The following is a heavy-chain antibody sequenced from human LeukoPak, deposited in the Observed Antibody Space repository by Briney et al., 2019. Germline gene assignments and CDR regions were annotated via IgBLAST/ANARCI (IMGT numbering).Heavy chain of an antibody. J-gene: IGHJ5*02. Sequence: KPSETLSLTCAVYGGSFSGYYWSWIRQPPGKGLEWIGEINHSGSTNYNPSLKRRVTISLDTSKNQFSPKMSPLTPADTAVYYCARGGREYSSSWYGMAGNWFDPWGQGTLVTVSS. V-gene: IGHV4-34*01. CDR3: ARGGREYSSSWYGMAGNWFDP. D-gene: IGHD6-13*01. CDR1: GGSFSGYY. CDR2: INHSGST.